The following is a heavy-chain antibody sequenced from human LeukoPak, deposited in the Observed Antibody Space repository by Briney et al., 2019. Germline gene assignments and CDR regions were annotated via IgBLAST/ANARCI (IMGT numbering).Heavy chain of an antibody. CDR3: AKDPSYTAAGIDY. J-gene: IGHJ4*02. CDR1: GFTFSIYG. CDR2: IIYDGSNK. V-gene: IGHV3-30*18. D-gene: IGHD6-13*01. Sequence: GGSLRLSCAASGFTFSIYGMHWVRQAPGKGLEWVAAIIYDGSNKYYADSVKGRFTISRDNSKNTLDLQMSSLRAEDTAVYYCAKDPSYTAAGIDYWGQGTLVTVSS.